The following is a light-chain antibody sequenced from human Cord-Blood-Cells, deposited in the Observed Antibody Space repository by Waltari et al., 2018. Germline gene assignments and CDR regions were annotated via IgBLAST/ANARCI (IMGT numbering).Light chain of an antibody. V-gene: IGLV3-21*04. J-gene: IGLJ1*01. CDR2: YDS. CDR1: NIGSKS. CDR3: QVWDSSSDHYV. Sequence: SYVLTQPPSVSVAPGKKARLTCGGNNIGSKSEHWYQQKPGQAPVLVTYYDSDWPSGIPERFSGSNSGNTATLTISRVEAGDEADYYCQVWDSSSDHYVFGTGTKVTVL.